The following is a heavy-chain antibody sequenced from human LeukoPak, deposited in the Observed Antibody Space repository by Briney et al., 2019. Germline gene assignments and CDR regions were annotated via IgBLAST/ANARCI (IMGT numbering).Heavy chain of an antibody. D-gene: IGHD1-26*01. J-gene: IGHJ4*02. CDR2: ISYDGSNK. V-gene: IGHV3-30-3*01. CDR1: GFTFSSYA. CDR3: ARDYLQSRGGGLPDY. Sequence: GGSLRLSCAASGFTFSSYAMHWVRQAPGKGLEWVAVISYDGSNKYYADSVKGRFTISRDNSKNTLYLQMNSLRAEDTAVYYWARDYLQSRGGGLPDYWGQGTLSPSPQ.